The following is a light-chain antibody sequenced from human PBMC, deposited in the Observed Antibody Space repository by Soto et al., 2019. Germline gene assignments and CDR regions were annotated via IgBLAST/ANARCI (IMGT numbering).Light chain of an antibody. CDR1: SSNIGSTS. J-gene: IGLJ3*02. CDR2: WNT. V-gene: IGLV1-47*01. Sequence: HSVLTQSPSASGTPGQRVTIPCSGSSSNIGSTSVSWFQQFPGTAPKLLIYWNTQRPSGVPDRFSGSKSGTSASLAISGLRSEDEADYYCAAWDDSLIAWVFGGGTKLTVL. CDR3: AAWDDSLIAWV.